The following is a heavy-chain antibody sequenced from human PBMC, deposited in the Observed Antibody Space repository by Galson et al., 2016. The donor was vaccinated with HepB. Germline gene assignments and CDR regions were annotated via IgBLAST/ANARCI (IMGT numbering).Heavy chain of an antibody. CDR1: GDSVSSDTAA. D-gene: IGHD3-22*01. CDR3: ARDKDDSSGYRKFDY. V-gene: IGHV6-1*01. J-gene: IGHJ4*02. Sequence: CAISGDSVSSDTAAWNWIRQSPSRGLEWLGRTYYRSKWFNDYEAYVKSRITINPDTSKNQFSLQLNSVTPEDTAVYYCARDKDDSSGYRKFDYWGQGTLVTVSS. CDR2: TYYRSKWFN.